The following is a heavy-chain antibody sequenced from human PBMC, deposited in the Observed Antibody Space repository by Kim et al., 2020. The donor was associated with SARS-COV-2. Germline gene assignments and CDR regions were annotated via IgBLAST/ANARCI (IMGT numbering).Heavy chain of an antibody. CDR1: GFTFSSYG. CDR3: AKDWSSSSWYGWGYYYGMDV. D-gene: IGHD6-13*01. J-gene: IGHJ6*02. V-gene: IGHV3-30*18. CDR2: ISYDGSNK. Sequence: GGSLRLSCAASGFTFSSYGMHWVRQAPGKGLEWVAVISYDGSNKYYADSVKGRFTISRDNSKNTLYLQMNSLRAEDTAVYYCAKDWSSSSWYGWGYYYGMDVWGQGTTVTVSS.